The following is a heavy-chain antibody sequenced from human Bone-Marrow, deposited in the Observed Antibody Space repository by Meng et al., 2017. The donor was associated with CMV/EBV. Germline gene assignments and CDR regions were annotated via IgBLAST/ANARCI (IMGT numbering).Heavy chain of an antibody. V-gene: IGHV1-69*10. J-gene: IGHJ6*02. CDR1: YA. D-gene: IGHD2-2*01. CDR3: ARALDIVVVPAAQNYYYYGMDV. CDR2: IIPILGIA. Sequence: YAISWVRQAPGQGLGWMGGIIPILGIANYAQKFQGRVTITADKSTSTAYMELSSLRSEDTAVYYCARALDIVVVPAAQNYYYYGMDVWGQGTTVTVSS.